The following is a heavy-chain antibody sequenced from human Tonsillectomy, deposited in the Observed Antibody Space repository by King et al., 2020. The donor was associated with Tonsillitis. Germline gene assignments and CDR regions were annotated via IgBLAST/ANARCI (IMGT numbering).Heavy chain of an antibody. CDR1: EFTFSNYA. CDR2: IRVSGGNT. J-gene: IGHJ6*03. V-gene: IGHV3-23*04. Sequence: VQLVESGGGLVQPGGSLRLSCAASEFTFSNYAMSWVRPAPGRGLEWVSTIRVSGGNTYYADSVKGHFTISRDNSKNTLSLQMNSLRAEDTAIYYCAKIAYSGDWYPVYYYYMDVWGKGTTVTVSS. D-gene: IGHD6-13*01. CDR3: AKIAYSGDWYPVYYYYMDV.